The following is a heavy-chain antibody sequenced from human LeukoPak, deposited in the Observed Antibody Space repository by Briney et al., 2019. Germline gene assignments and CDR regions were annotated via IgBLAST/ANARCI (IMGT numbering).Heavy chain of an antibody. V-gene: IGHV4-39*07. CDR2: INHSGST. D-gene: IGHD3-9*01. Sequence: SETLSLTCTVSGGSISSSSYYWGWIRQPPGKGLEWIGEINHSGSTNYNPSLKSRVTISVDTSKNQFSLKLSSVTAADTAVYYCASTDYDILTGYNYWFDPWGQGTLVTVSS. CDR3: ASTDYDILTGYNYWFDP. CDR1: GGSISSSSYY. J-gene: IGHJ5*02.